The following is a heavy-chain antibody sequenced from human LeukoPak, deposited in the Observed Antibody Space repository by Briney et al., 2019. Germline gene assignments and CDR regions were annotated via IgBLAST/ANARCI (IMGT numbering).Heavy chain of an antibody. Sequence: SETLSLTCAVSNASISSHYWGWIRQPPGKGLEYIGYINDSGSTKYNPSLKSRVTMSVDTSKNHFSLKVNSVTAADTAVYYCARRLWYSGSSGYYFDLWGKGTLVTVSS. CDR2: INDSGST. V-gene: IGHV4-59*11. CDR3: ARRLWYSGSSGYYFDL. CDR1: NASISSHY. D-gene: IGHD1-26*01. J-gene: IGHJ4*02.